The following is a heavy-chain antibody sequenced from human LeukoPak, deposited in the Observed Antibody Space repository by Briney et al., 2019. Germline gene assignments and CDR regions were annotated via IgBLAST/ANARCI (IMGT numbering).Heavy chain of an antibody. Sequence: SETLSLTCTVSGYSISSGYYWGWIRQPPGKGLEWIGSIYHSGSTYYNPSLKSRVTISVDTSKNQFSLKLSSVTDADTAVYYCARAISFMGTPNWFDPWGQGTLVTVSS. J-gene: IGHJ5*02. CDR1: GYSISSGYY. CDR3: ARAISFMGTPNWFDP. D-gene: IGHD7-27*01. CDR2: IYHSGST. V-gene: IGHV4-38-2*02.